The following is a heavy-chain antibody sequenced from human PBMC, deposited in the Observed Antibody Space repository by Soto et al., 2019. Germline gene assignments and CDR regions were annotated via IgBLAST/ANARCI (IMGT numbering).Heavy chain of an antibody. CDR2: IYSGGST. V-gene: IGHV3-66*01. Sequence: VQLVESGGGLVQPGGSLRLSCAASGFTVSSNYMSWVRQAPGKGLEWVSVIYSGGSTYYADSVKGRFTISRDNSKNTLYLQMNSLRAEDTAVYYWARDFGGRHPSDYWGQGTLVTVSS. CDR3: ARDFGGRHPSDY. J-gene: IGHJ4*02. CDR1: GFTVSSNY. D-gene: IGHD3-16*01.